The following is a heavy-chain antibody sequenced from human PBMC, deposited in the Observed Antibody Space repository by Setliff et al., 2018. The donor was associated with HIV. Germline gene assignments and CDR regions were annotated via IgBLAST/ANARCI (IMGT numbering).Heavy chain of an antibody. CDR1: GGSINNYY. D-gene: IGHD2-21*02. V-gene: IGHV4-59*01. CDR2: IYYSGST. Sequence: SETLSLTCTVSGGSINNYYWSWIRQPPGKGLEWIGYIYYSGSTNYNPSLKSRVTVSLDTSKNQFSLRLTSVTAADTAVYYCARYLFCGGDCYSGFDYWGQGTQVTVSS. J-gene: IGHJ4*02. CDR3: ARYLFCGGDCYSGFDY.